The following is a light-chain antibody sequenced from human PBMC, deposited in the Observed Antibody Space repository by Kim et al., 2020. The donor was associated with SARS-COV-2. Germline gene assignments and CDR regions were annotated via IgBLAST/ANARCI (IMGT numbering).Light chain of an antibody. CDR3: QQYGSSPPWT. CDR2: GAS. J-gene: IGKJ1*01. CDR1: QTVSSNL. Sequence: PGEREALSCRASQTVSSNLLAWYERKPGQAPRLLIYGASSRATGIPDRFSGSGSGTDFTLTISRLEPEDFAVYYCQQYGSSPPWTFGQGTKVDIK. V-gene: IGKV3-20*01.